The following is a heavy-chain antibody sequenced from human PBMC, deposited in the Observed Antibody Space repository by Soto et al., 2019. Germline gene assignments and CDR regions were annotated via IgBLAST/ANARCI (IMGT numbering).Heavy chain of an antibody. V-gene: IGHV4-39*01. CDR1: GGSISSSSYF. Sequence: QLQLQESGPGLVKPSETLSLTCSVSGGSISSSSYFWGWIRQPPGKGLEWIGSIYYSGSTYYNPSLTSRVSVSVDSSKNQFSSKLGSVTAADTAVYYCARHPSDFWFDPWGQGTLVTVSS. D-gene: IGHD2-21*02. J-gene: IGHJ5*02. CDR2: IYYSGST. CDR3: ARHPSDFWFDP.